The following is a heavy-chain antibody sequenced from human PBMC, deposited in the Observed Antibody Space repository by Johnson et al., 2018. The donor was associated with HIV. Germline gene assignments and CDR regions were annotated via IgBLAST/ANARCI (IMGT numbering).Heavy chain of an antibody. CDR1: GLSFSNFG. D-gene: IGHD3-10*01. CDR3: AKDGPGGAFDI. Sequence: QVQLVESGGGVVQPGKSLTLSCVGSGLSFSNFGIHWVRQAPGKGPEWVAVISFDGNLKKYADSVKGRFTISRDNSKNTVFLQMNRLRAEDTAVYYCAKDGPGGAFDIWGQGTMVTVSS. J-gene: IGHJ3*02. V-gene: IGHV3-30*18. CDR2: ISFDGNLK.